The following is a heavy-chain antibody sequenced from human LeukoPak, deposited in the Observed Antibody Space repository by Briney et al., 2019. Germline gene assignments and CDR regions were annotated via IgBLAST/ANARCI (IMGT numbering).Heavy chain of an antibody. V-gene: IGHV3-23*01. CDR2: ISGSGGST. J-gene: IGHJ4*02. D-gene: IGHD6-13*01. CDR3: ATWQAAAGSYFDY. Sequence: RPGGSLRLSCAASGFTFSSYAMSWVRQAPGKGLEWVSAISGSGGSTYYADSVKGRFTISRDNSKNTLYLQMNSLRAEDTAVYYCATWQAAAGSYFDYWGQGTLVTVPS. CDR1: GFTFSSYA.